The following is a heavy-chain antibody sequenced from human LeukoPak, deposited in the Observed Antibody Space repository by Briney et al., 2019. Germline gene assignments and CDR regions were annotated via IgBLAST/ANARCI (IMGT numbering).Heavy chain of an antibody. V-gene: IGHV3-9*01. D-gene: IGHD5-12*01. Sequence: GRSLRLSCAASGFTFDDYAMHWVRQAPGKGLEWVSSISWNSGSIGYADSVKGRFTISRDNAKNSLYLQMNSLRAEDTAVYYCAREDATWDYWGQGTLVTVSS. J-gene: IGHJ4*02. CDR2: ISWNSGSI. CDR1: GFTFDDYA. CDR3: AREDATWDY.